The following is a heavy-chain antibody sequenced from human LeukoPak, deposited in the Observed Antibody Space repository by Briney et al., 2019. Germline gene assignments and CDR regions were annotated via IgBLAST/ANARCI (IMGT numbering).Heavy chain of an antibody. V-gene: IGHV4-59*11. Sequence: PSETLSLTCAVSGASISSHYWSWIRQSPGKGLEWIGYIYYSGSTNYNPSLKSRVTISVDTSKNQFSLKLSPVTAADTAVYYCTRDLANSWYYYWGRGILVTVSS. CDR3: TRDLANSWYYY. CDR2: IYYSGST. J-gene: IGHJ4*02. CDR1: GASISSHY. D-gene: IGHD6-13*01.